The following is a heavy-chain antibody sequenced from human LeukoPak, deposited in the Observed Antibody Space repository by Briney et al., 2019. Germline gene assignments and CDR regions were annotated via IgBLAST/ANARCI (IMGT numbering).Heavy chain of an antibody. CDR2: ISYDGSHK. V-gene: IGHV3-30*03. D-gene: IGHD4/OR15-4a*01. CDR1: GFTFSSYG. Sequence: GGSLRLSCAASGFTFSSYGMHWVRQAPGKGLEWVAVISYDGSHKYSADSVKGRFTISRDNSKNTLYLQVNSLRTEDTAVYFCSASRPHYGDYYGLDVWGHGTTVTVSS. CDR3: SASRPHYGDYYGLDV. J-gene: IGHJ6*02.